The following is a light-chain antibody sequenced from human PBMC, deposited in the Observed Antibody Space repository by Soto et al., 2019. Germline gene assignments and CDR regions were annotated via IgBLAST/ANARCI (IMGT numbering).Light chain of an antibody. CDR2: GAS. CDR3: QQYGSSPPFT. V-gene: IGKV3-20*01. Sequence: EIVLTQSPGTLSLSPGERATLSCRASQSVSSRYLAWYQQKHGQAPRLLIYGASNRATGIPDRFSGSGSGTDFTLTISRLEPEDFAVYFCQQYGSSPPFTFGQGTKVEIK. J-gene: IGKJ2*01. CDR1: QSVSSRY.